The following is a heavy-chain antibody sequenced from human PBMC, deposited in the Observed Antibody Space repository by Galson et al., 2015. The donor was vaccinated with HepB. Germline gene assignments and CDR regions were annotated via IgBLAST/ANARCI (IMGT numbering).Heavy chain of an antibody. J-gene: IGHJ5*01. Sequence: SLRLSCAASGFTFNNARMNWVRQAPGKGLEWVGRIKRKTDGGTTDYAAPVKGRFTISRDDSKNTLYLQMNSLKTEDTAVYYCTTQTHDWNLWRGDSWGQGTLVTVSS. V-gene: IGHV3-15*07. CDR3: TTQTHDWNLWRGDS. CDR2: IKRKTDGGTT. CDR1: GFTFNNAR. D-gene: IGHD1-7*01.